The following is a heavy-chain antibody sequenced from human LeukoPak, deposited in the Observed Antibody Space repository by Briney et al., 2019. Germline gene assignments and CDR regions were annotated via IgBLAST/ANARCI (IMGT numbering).Heavy chain of an antibody. CDR3: ARDRESNAY. D-gene: IGHD1-26*01. J-gene: IGHJ4*02. V-gene: IGHV1-18*01. Sequence: ASVKVSCKTSGFTFSNYGISWVRQAPGQGLEWMGWISAHNGKTIYAQKFQGRVTMTTDTSSSTAYMELRSLESDDTAVYYCARDRESNAYWGQGTLLTVSS. CDR1: GFTFSNYG. CDR2: ISAHNGKT.